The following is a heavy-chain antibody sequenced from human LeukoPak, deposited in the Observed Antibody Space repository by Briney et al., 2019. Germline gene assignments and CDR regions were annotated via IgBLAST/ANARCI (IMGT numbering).Heavy chain of an antibody. J-gene: IGHJ4*02. CDR1: GFTFSSYG. V-gene: IGHV3-23*01. CDR2: IRGSGGST. CDR3: AKERPGTTSFDY. D-gene: IGHD1-1*01. Sequence: GGSLRLSCAASGFTFSSYGMSWVRQAPGKGLEWVSSIRGSGGSTYYADSVKGRFTISRDNSKNTLYLQMNSLRAEDTAVYYCAKERPGTTSFDYWGQGTLVTVSS.